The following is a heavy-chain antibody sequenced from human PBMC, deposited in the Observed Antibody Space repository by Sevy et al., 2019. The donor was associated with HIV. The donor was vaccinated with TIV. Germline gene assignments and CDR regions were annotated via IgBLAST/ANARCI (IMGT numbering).Heavy chain of an antibody. CDR1: GFTFSSYG. CDR2: IWYDGSNK. J-gene: IGHJ6*03. V-gene: IGHV3-33*06. D-gene: IGHD6-19*01. Sequence: GGSLRLSCAASGFTFSSYGMHWVRQAPGKGLEWVAVIWYDGSNKYYADSVKGRFTISRDNSKNTLYLQMNSLRAEDTAVYYCAKVGTRSRWYSYYYYYMDVWGKGTTVTVSS. CDR3: AKVGTRSRWYSYYYYYMDV.